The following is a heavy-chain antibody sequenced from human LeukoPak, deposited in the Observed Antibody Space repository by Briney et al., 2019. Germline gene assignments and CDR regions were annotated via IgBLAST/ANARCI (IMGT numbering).Heavy chain of an antibody. J-gene: IGHJ4*02. Sequence: GGSLRLSCAASGLIVSSNYMYWVRQAPGKGLEWVSVIYSGGSTYYADSVRGRFTISRHNSQNTLYLQMTSLTAEDTAVYYCIGSGSTFDYWGQGTLVTVSS. D-gene: IGHD1-26*01. CDR1: GLIVSSNY. CDR2: IYSGGST. V-gene: IGHV3-53*01. CDR3: IGSGSTFDY.